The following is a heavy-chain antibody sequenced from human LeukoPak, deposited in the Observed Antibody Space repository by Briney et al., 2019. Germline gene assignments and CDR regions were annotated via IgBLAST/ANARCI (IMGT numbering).Heavy chain of an antibody. D-gene: IGHD3-22*01. CDR2: MNPNSGNT. CDR1: GYTFTSYD. CDR3: ARGSTVGADSSGYYYSYYYYYGMDV. V-gene: IGHV1-8*01. J-gene: IGHJ6*02. Sequence: ASVKVSCKASGYTFTSYDINWVRQATGQGLEWMGWMNPNSGNTGYAQKFQGRVTMTRNTSISTAYMELSSLRSEDTAVYYCARGSTVGADSSGYYYSYYYYYGMDVWGQGTTVTVSS.